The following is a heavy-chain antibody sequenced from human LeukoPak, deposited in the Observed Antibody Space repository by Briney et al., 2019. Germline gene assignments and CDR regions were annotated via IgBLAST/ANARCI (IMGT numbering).Heavy chain of an antibody. CDR3: ARSGYYYDSSAYYSDY. D-gene: IGHD3-22*01. CDR1: GGSISSNY. CDR2: IYSSGST. Sequence: SETLSLTCTVSGGSISSNYWSWIRQPPGKGLEWIGYIYSSGSTNYNPSLKSRVTMSVDTSKNQFSLKLTSVTAADTAVYYCARSGYYYDSSAYYSDYWGQGTLVTVSS. V-gene: IGHV4-59*01. J-gene: IGHJ4*02.